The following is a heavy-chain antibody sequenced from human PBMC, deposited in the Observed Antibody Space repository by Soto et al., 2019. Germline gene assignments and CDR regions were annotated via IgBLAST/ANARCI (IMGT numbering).Heavy chain of an antibody. V-gene: IGHV3-53*01. J-gene: IGHJ4*02. D-gene: IGHD2-21*02. CDR2: IYSDETT. Sequence: PGGSLRLSCAASGFNVNSDYMNWVRQTPGKGLEWVASIYSDETTYYADSVRGRFTTSSDKSKNTLYFQLSSLRIEDTAVYYCTRDGRGLGRLSLFEYWGQGVLVTVSS. CDR3: TRDGRGLGRLSLFEY. CDR1: GFNVNSDY.